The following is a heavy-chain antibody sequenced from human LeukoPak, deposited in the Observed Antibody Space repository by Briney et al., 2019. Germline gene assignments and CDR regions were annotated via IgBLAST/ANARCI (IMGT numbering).Heavy chain of an antibody. CDR3: AASGSYFRFDY. D-gene: IGHD1-26*01. CDR1: GGTFSGYA. V-gene: IGHV1-69*06. CDR2: IIPIFGTA. J-gene: IGHJ4*02. Sequence: GASVKVSCKASGGTFSGYAISWVRQAPGQGLEWMGGIIPIFGTANYAQKFQGRVTITADKSTSTAYMELSSLRSEDTAVYYCAASGSYFRFDYWGQGTLVTVSS.